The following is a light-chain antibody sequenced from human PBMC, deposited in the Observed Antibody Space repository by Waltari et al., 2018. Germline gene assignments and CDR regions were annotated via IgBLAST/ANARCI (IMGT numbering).Light chain of an antibody. J-gene: IGLJ3*02. Sequence: QSALTQPASVSGSPGQSITISCTGTSNIVGSYDLVSWYQFRPGEVPKLLIYEVIKRSSGVSERFSGSKSDNTASLTISRRQAEDEAAYYCCSYAASAPTLVFGGGTNLTVL. CDR2: EVI. CDR1: SNIVGSYDL. V-gene: IGLV2-23*02. CDR3: CSYAASAPTLV.